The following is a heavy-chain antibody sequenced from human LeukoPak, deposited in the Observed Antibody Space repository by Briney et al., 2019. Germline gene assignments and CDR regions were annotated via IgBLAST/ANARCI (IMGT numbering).Heavy chain of an antibody. Sequence: SETLSLTCTVSGGSISSSSYYWGWIRQPPGKGLEWIGSIYYSGSTYYNPSLKSRVTISVDTSKNQFSLKLSSVTAADTAVYYCARDSHFWSEIGDYWGQGTLVTVSS. J-gene: IGHJ4*02. CDR2: IYYSGST. D-gene: IGHD3-3*02. V-gene: IGHV4-39*07. CDR1: GGSISSSSYY. CDR3: ARDSHFWSEIGDY.